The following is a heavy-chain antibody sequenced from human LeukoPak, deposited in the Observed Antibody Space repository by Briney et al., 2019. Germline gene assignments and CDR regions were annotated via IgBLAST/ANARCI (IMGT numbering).Heavy chain of an antibody. V-gene: IGHV3-21*01. J-gene: IGHJ4*02. CDR1: GFTFSSHN. CDR2: IGTDGSYI. D-gene: IGHD1-1*01. Sequence: GGSLRLSCAASGFTFSSHNMNWVRQAPMKGLEWVSSIGTDGSYIYYADSVQGRFTISRDNAKNSLYLQMNSLTAEDTAVYYCARKMKTGDRVGTFDIWGQGTLVTVSS. CDR3: ARKMKTGDRVGTFDI.